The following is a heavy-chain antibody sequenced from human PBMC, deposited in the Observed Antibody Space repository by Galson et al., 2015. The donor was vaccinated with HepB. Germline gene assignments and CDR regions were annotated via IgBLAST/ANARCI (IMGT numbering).Heavy chain of an antibody. CDR2: ISAYNGNT. Sequence: SCKASGYTFTSYGISWVRQAPGQGLEWMGWISAYNGNTNYAQKLQGRVTMTTDTSTSTAYMELSSLRSEDTAVYYCATDKRNAGGMDVWGQGTTVTVSS. CDR3: ATDKRNAGGMDV. J-gene: IGHJ6*02. D-gene: IGHD1-14*01. CDR1: GYTFTSYG. V-gene: IGHV1-18*04.